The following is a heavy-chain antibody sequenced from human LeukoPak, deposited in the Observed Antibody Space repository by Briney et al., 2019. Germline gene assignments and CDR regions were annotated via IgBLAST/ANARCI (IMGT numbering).Heavy chain of an antibody. Sequence: GGSLRLSCAASGFTFSNYWMSWVRQAQGKGLEWVANIKDDGSESYYVDSVKGRFTISRDNAKNSLYLQMTSLRDEDTAVYYCARTIRGYWGQGTLVTVSS. CDR3: ARTIRGY. CDR1: GFTFSNYW. D-gene: IGHD4/OR15-4a*01. CDR2: IKDDGSES. J-gene: IGHJ4*02. V-gene: IGHV3-7*01.